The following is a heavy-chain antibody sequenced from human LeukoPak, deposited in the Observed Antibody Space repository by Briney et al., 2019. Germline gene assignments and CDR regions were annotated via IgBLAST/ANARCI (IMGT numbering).Heavy chain of an antibody. CDR2: ISSSSSYI. D-gene: IGHD3-3*01. J-gene: IGHJ5*02. CDR1: GFTFSSYS. Sequence: GGSLRLSCAASGFTFSSYSMNWVRQAPGKGLEWVSSISSSSSYIYYADSVKGRFTISRDNAKNSLYLQMNSLRAEDTAVYYCARRNDFRGSWVNWFDPWGQGTLVTVSS. V-gene: IGHV3-21*01. CDR3: ARRNDFRGSWVNWFDP.